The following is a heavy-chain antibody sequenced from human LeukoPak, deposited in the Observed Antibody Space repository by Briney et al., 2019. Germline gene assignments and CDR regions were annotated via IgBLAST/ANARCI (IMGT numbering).Heavy chain of an antibody. CDR1: GGSFSGYY. J-gene: IGHJ4*02. Sequence: PSETLSLTCAVYGGSFSGYYWSLIRQPPGKGLEWIGEINHSGSTNYNPSLKSRVTISVDTSKNQFSLKLSSVTAADTAVYYCARVSGVYSSGWYRLGDFDYWGQGTLVTVSS. V-gene: IGHV4-34*01. D-gene: IGHD6-19*01. CDR3: ARVSGVYSSGWYRLGDFDY. CDR2: INHSGST.